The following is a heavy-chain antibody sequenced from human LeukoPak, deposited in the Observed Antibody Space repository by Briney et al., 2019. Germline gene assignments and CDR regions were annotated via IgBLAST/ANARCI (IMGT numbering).Heavy chain of an antibody. J-gene: IGHJ4*02. CDR3: ARDKALQYFYSSQDK. CDR2: ISSSGSTI. V-gene: IGHV3-11*01. CDR1: GFTFSNYY. D-gene: IGHD3-9*01. Sequence: GGSLRLSCAASGFTFSNYYMSWLRQAPGKGLEWVSYISSSGSTIYYADSVKGRFTISRDNAKNSLYLQINSLRAEDTAVYYCARDKALQYFYSSQDKWGQGTPVTVSS.